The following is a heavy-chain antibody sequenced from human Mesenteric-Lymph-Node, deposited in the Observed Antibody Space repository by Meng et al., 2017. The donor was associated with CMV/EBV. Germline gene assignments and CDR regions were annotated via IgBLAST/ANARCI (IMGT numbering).Heavy chain of an antibody. CDR3: ARGRNYYGSGIDY. D-gene: IGHD3-10*01. V-gene: IGHV4-4*02. CDR2: ISHSGST. CDR1: GGSITSNHW. Sequence: VSGGSITSNHWWRWVRQPPGKGLGWIGEISHSGSTNDNPSLKRRVTISVDRSKNQFSLNLSSVTAADTAVYYCARGRNYYGSGIDYWGQGTLVTVSS. J-gene: IGHJ4*02.